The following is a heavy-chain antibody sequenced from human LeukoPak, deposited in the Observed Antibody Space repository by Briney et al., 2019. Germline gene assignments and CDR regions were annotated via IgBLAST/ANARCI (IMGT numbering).Heavy chain of an antibody. CDR3: ARYYLQWLARSTNWFDP. CDR2: INHSGST. D-gene: IGHD6-19*01. Sequence: PSETLSLTCAVYGGSFSGYYWSWIRQPPGKGLEWIGVINHSGSTNYNPSLKSRVTISVDTSKNQFSLKLSSVTAADTAVYYCARYYLQWLARSTNWFDPWGQGTLVTVSS. V-gene: IGHV4-34*01. J-gene: IGHJ5*02. CDR1: GGSFSGYY.